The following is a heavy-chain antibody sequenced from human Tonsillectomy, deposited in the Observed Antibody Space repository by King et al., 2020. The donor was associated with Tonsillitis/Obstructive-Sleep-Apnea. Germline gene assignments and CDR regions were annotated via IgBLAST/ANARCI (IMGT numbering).Heavy chain of an antibody. D-gene: IGHD1-14*01. CDR2: INPSSDFT. CDR3: ARDDVVGRYIDS. V-gene: IGHV1-46*01. Sequence: QLVQSGAEVKTPGASVKVSCKASGYTFTWYYIHWVRQARGQGLEWMGIINPSSDFTTDAQKFQGRVTMTTETSASTLYLVLSSLQSEDTAVYYCARDDVVGRYIDSWGQGTLVTVSA. CDR1: GYTFTWYY. J-gene: IGHJ4*02.